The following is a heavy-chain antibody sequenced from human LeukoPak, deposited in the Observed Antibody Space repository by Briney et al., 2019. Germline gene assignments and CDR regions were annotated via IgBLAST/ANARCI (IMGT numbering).Heavy chain of an antibody. J-gene: IGHJ4*02. V-gene: IGHV4-61*08. CDR1: GGSISSGGYY. D-gene: IGHD3-22*01. CDR2: IYYSGST. Sequence: SETLSLTCTVSGGSISSGGYYWSWIRQPPGKGLDWIGYIYYSGSTNYNPSLKSRVTISVDTSKNQFSLRLSSVTAADTAVYYCARDPSGYFNYWGQGTLATVPS. CDR3: ARDPSGYFNY.